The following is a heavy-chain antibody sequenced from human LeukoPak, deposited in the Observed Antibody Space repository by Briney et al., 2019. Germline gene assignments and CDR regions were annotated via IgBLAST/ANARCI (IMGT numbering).Heavy chain of an antibody. CDR3: ARRSGLVGDPARFDF. J-gene: IGHJ4*02. D-gene: IGHD3-16*01. CDR1: GDSISTYY. CDR2: VYYSGGT. V-gene: IGHV4-59*08. Sequence: SETLSLTCTVSGDSISTYYWSWIRQLPGKGLEWIGYVYYSGGTNYNPSLKSRVTISVDTSKNQFSLKLSSVTAADTAVYYCARRSGLVGDPARFDFWGQGALVTVSS.